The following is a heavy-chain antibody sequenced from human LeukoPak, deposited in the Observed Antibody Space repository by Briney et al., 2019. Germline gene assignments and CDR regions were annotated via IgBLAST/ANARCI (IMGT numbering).Heavy chain of an antibody. V-gene: IGHV4-31*03. CDR2: IYYSGST. D-gene: IGHD5-12*01. CDR1: GGSISSGGYY. Sequence: SETLSLTCTVSGGSISSGGYYWSWIRQHPGKGLECIGYIYYSGSTYYNPSPKSRVTISVDTSKNQFSLKLSSVTAADTAVYYCARGRGQFYGMDVWGQGTTVTVSS. CDR3: ARGRGQFYGMDV. J-gene: IGHJ6*02.